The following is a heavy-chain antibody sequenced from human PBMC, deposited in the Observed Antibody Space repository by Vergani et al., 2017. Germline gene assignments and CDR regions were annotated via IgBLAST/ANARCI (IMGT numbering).Heavy chain of an antibody. V-gene: IGHV4-59*01. CDR1: GGSISSYY. D-gene: IGHD1-7*01. J-gene: IGHJ5*02. Sequence: QVQLQESGPGLVKPSETLSLTCTVSGGSISSYYWSWIRQPPGKGLEWIGYIYYSGSTNYNPSLKSRVTISVVPSKNQFSLKLSSVTAADTAVYYCARDLVIGGVITGTTWNDWFDPWGQGTLVTVSS. CDR3: ARDLVIGGVITGTTWNDWFDP. CDR2: IYYSGST.